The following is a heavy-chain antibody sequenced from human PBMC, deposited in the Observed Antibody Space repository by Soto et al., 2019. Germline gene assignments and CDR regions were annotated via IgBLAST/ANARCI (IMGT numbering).Heavy chain of an antibody. CDR3: PNAISDYYDYSHNFDF. CDR1: GFTFSSCW. J-gene: IGHJ4*02. CDR2: INQDGSQK. D-gene: IGHD3-22*01. V-gene: IGHV3-7*03. Sequence: GGSLSLSCATSGFTFSSCWMTWVRQAPGKGLEWVANINQDGSQKNYVDSVKGRFTISRDNSNSALYLHMNNLRAEDTALCYCPNAISDYYDYSHNFDFWRQGALVTVSS.